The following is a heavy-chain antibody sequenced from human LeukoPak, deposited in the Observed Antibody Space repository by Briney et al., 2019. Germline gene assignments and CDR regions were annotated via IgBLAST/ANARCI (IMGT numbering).Heavy chain of an antibody. Sequence: GGSLRLSCAASGFTFSSYSMNWVRQAPGKGLEWVSYISSSSSTIYYADSAKGRFTISRDNAKNSLYLQMNSLRAEDTAVYYCARDDRYCSSTSCRSFDYWGQGTLVTVSS. CDR3: ARDDRYCSSTSCRSFDY. CDR2: ISSSSSTI. V-gene: IGHV3-48*01. D-gene: IGHD2-2*01. CDR1: GFTFSSYS. J-gene: IGHJ4*02.